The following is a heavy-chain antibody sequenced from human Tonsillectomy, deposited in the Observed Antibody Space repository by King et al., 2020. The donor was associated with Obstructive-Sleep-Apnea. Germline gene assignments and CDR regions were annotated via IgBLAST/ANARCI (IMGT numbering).Heavy chain of an antibody. Sequence: VQLVESGGGLIQPGGSLRLSCAASGFTFRSYAMGWVRQGPGKGLEWVSGICGSGTSTFYADSVKGRFAISRDNSKNTLYLQMNSLRAEDTAVYYCAKDPHDYGDYEGPLDYWGQGTLVTVSS. CDR1: GFTFRSYA. CDR3: AKDPHDYGDYEGPLDY. J-gene: IGHJ4*02. V-gene: IGHV3-23*04. CDR2: ICGSGTST. D-gene: IGHD4-17*01.